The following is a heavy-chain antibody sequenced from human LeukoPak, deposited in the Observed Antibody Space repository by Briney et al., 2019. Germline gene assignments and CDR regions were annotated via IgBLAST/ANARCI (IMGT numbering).Heavy chain of an antibody. V-gene: IGHV1-69*06. CDR1: GGTFSSYA. CDR3: ARGDSSSWFYGDY. Sequence: GSSVKVSCKASGGTFSSYAISWVRQAPGQGLEWMGGIIPTFGTANYAQKFQGSVTITADKSTSTAYMELSSLRSEDTAVYYCARGDSSSWFYGDYWGQGTLVTVSS. J-gene: IGHJ4*02. D-gene: IGHD6-13*01. CDR2: IIPTFGTA.